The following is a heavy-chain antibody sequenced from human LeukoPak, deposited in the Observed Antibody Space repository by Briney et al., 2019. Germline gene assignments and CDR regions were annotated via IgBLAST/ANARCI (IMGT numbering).Heavy chain of an antibody. D-gene: IGHD6-25*01. J-gene: IGHJ4*02. V-gene: IGHV3-13*01. CDR2: IGTAGDT. CDR3: ARSAAGEVSFDY. Sequence: GGSLRPSCAASGIPFSSYDMHWVRQATGKGLEWVSAIGTAGDTYYPGSVKGRFTISRENAKNSLYLQMNSLRAGDTAVYYCARSAAGEVSFDYWGRGTLVTVSS. CDR1: GIPFSSYD.